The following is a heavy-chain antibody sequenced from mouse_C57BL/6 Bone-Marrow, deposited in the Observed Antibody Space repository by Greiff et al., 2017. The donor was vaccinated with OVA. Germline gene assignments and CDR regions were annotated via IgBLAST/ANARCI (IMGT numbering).Heavy chain of an antibody. V-gene: IGHV6-3*01. Sequence: EVQVVESGGGLVQPGGSMKLSCVASGFTFSNYWMNWVRQSPEKGLEWVAQIRLKSDNYATHYAESVKGRFTISRDDSKSSVYLQMNNLRAEDTGIYYCTGPGFHWYFDVWGTGTTVTVSS. CDR3: TGPGFHWYFDV. CDR2: IRLKSDNYAT. J-gene: IGHJ1*03. CDR1: GFTFSNYW.